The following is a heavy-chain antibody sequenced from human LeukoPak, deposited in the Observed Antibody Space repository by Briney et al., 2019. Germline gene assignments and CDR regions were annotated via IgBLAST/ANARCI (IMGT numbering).Heavy chain of an antibody. CDR1: GFTFSSYE. V-gene: IGHV3-48*03. D-gene: IGHD1-26*01. Sequence: GGSLRLSCAASGFTFSSYEMNWVRQAPGKGLEWVSYISSSGNSIYYADSVKGRFTISRENARNSVYLQMNSLRAEDRAVYYCARDPAARSGNYSYHGMDVWGLGTTVTVSS. CDR2: ISSSGNSI. CDR3: ARDPAARSGNYSYHGMDV. J-gene: IGHJ6*02.